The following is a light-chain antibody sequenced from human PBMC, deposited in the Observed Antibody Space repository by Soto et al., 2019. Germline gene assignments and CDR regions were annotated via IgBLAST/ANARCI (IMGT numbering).Light chain of an antibody. Sequence: EIVLTQSPGTLSLSPGERATLSCRASQRVSSNYLAWYQQKPGQAPRLLIYGASSRATDIPDRFSGSGSGTDFTLTISRLEPEDFAVYYCQQYGTSGTFGGGTKVEIK. CDR2: GAS. CDR1: QRVSSNY. J-gene: IGKJ4*01. V-gene: IGKV3-20*01. CDR3: QQYGTSGT.